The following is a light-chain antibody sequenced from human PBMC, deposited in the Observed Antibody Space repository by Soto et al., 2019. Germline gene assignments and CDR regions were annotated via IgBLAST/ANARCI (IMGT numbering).Light chain of an antibody. J-gene: IGKJ5*01. CDR3: QRDGRSPPIT. Sequence: SVVKESRWTLSLYREGEDTRSCRASQSISSNYLAWYQQKPGQTPRLLIYGASTRAAGIPDRFSGSGSGTFFTLTISRLEPEDFAVYYCQRDGRSPPITFGQG. CDR1: QSISSNY. V-gene: IGKV3-20*01. CDR2: GAS.